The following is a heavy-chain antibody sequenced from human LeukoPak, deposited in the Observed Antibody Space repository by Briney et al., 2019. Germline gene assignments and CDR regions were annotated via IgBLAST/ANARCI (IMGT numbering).Heavy chain of an antibody. J-gene: IGHJ4*02. V-gene: IGHV3-21*04. CDR2: ISSSSSYI. Sequence: SGGSLRLSCAASGFTFSSYSMNGVRQAPGKGLGWVSSISSSSSYIYYADSVKGRFTISRDNAKNSLYLQMNSLRAEDTALYYCARLDTAMALGFDYWGQGTLVTVSS. CDR3: ARLDTAMALGFDY. CDR1: GFTFSSYS. D-gene: IGHD5-18*01.